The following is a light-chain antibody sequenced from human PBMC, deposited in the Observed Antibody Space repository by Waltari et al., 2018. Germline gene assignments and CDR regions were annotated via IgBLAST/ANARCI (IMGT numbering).Light chain of an antibody. V-gene: IGLV2-11*01. CDR2: DVC. J-gene: IGLJ2*01. CDR3: CSRAGSSVV. Sequence: QSALTQPRSVSGSPGQSVTISCTGPRGDVGHYHYVSWYQEQPGKAPILTIYDVCERPSGVPDRFSASKSGNTASLTISGLQAEDEGSYHCCSRAGSSVVFGGGTKLTVL. CDR1: RGDVGHYHY.